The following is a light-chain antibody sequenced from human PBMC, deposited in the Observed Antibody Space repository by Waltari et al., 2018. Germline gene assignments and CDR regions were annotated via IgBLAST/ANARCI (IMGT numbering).Light chain of an antibody. CDR3: MQALQTPRT. V-gene: IGKV2-28*01. J-gene: IGKJ4*01. Sequence: DLVMTQSQLSLPVTPGEPASISCRSSQSLLHSNGYNYLDWYLQKPGQSPQLLIYWGSNRASGVPDRFSGSGSGTDFTLKISRVEAEDVGVYYCMQALQTPRTFGGGTKVEIK. CDR1: QSLLHSNGYNY. CDR2: WGS.